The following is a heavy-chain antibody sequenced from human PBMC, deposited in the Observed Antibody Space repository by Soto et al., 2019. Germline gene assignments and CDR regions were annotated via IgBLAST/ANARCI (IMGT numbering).Heavy chain of an antibody. CDR2: IKQDGSEK. J-gene: IGHJ3*02. D-gene: IGHD2-2*01. Sequence: GSLRLSCAASGFTFSSYWMSWVRQAPGKGLEWVANIKQDGSEKYYVDSVKGRFTISRDNAKNSLYLQMNSLRAEDTAVYYCARGLLGYCSSTSCSVMDIWDRGTMVT. CDR1: GFTFSSYW. V-gene: IGHV3-7*05. CDR3: ARGLLGYCSSTSCSVMDI.